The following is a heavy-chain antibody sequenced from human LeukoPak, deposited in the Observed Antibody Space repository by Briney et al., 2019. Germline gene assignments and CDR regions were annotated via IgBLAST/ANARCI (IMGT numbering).Heavy chain of an antibody. V-gene: IGHV3-30*02. D-gene: IGHD3-10*01. Sequence: GGSLRLSCAASGFTFSSYGMHWVRQAPGKGLEWVAFIRYDGSNKYYADSVKGRFTISRDNSKNTLYLQMNSLRAEDTAVYYCAKDAITMVRGVLDYWGQGTLVTVSS. CDR3: AKDAITMVRGVLDY. CDR1: GFTFSSYG. J-gene: IGHJ4*02. CDR2: IRYDGSNK.